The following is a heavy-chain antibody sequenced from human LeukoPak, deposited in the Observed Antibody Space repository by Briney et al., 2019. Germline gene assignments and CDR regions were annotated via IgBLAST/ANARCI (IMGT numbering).Heavy chain of an antibody. CDR2: IYYSGST. Sequence: PSETLSLTCAVYGGSFSSYYWSWIRQPPGKGLEWIGYIYYSGSTNYNPSLKSRVTISVDTSKNQFSLKLSSVTAADTAVYYCARNYDFWSGYYRKTNWFDPWGQGTLVTVSS. D-gene: IGHD3-3*01. V-gene: IGHV4-59*12. J-gene: IGHJ5*02. CDR1: GGSFSSYY. CDR3: ARNYDFWSGYYRKTNWFDP.